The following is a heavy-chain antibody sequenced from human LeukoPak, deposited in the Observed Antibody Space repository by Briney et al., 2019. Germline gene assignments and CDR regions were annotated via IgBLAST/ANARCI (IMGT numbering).Heavy chain of an antibody. V-gene: IGHV3-48*03. Sequence: GGSLRLSCAASGLTFNSYEMNWVRQAPGKGLEWVSYISSSGSTIYYADSVKGRFTISRDNAKNSLYLQMNSLRAEDTAVYYCAREYDSSGYYYANWGQGTLVTVSS. D-gene: IGHD3-22*01. CDR1: GLTFNSYE. CDR2: ISSSGSTI. J-gene: IGHJ4*02. CDR3: AREYDSSGYYYAN.